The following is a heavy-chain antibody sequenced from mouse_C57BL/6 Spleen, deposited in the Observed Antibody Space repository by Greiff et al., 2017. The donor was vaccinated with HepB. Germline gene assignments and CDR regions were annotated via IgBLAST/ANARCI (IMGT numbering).Heavy chain of an antibody. CDR2: IDPENGDT. CDR1: GFNIKDDY. V-gene: IGHV14-4*01. Sequence: LVESGAELVRPGASVKLSCTASGFNIKDDYMHWVKQRPEQGLEWIGWIDPENGDTEYASKFQGKATITADTSSNTAYLQLSSLTSEDTAVYYCTTGVVDAMDYWGQGTSVTVSS. D-gene: IGHD1-1*01. J-gene: IGHJ4*01. CDR3: TTGVVDAMDY.